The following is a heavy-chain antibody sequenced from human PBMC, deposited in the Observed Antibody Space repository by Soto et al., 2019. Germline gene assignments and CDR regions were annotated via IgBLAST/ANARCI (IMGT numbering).Heavy chain of an antibody. CDR2: INPNSGGT. Sequence: GASVKVSCKASGYTFTGYYMHWVRQAPGQGLEWMGWINPNSGGTNYAQKFQGWVTMTRDTSISTAYMELSRLRSDDTAVYYCARAVGCSSTSCYAGYYYYGMDVWGQGTTVTVSS. J-gene: IGHJ6*02. V-gene: IGHV1-2*04. D-gene: IGHD2-2*01. CDR3: ARAVGCSSTSCYAGYYYYGMDV. CDR1: GYTFTGYY.